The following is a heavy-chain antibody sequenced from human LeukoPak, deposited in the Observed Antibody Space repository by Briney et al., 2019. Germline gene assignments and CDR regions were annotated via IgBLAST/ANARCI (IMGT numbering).Heavy chain of an antibody. CDR1: GFAFSDFY. CDR3: IRQYCSGDSCSHVDY. D-gene: IGHD2-15*01. V-gene: IGHV3-73*01. CDR2: IRTKPKTYTT. Sequence: GGSLRLSCAASGFAFSDFYMHWVRQASGRGLEWVGLIRTKPKTYTTVYAASVQGRFTISRDDSKNTAYLQMNSLKGEDAAVYYCIRQYCSGDSCSHVDYWGQGTLVTVSS. J-gene: IGHJ4*02.